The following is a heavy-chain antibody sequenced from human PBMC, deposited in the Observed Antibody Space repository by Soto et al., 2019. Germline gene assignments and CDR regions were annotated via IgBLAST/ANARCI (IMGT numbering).Heavy chain of an antibody. Sequence: QVQLQESGPGLVKPSQTLSLTCTVSVGSINSGGYYWSWIRQHPGKGLEWIGYIYYSGSTYYNPSLKSRVTMSFETSKNLFPLTLSSVIAAGTAVYYCAREPSIWGPGTLVTVSS. CDR3: AREPSI. CDR2: IYYSGST. CDR1: VGSINSGGYY. V-gene: IGHV4-31*03. J-gene: IGHJ4*02.